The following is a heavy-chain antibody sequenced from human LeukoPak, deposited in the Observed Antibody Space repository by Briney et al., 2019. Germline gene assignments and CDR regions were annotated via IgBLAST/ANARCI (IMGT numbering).Heavy chain of an antibody. CDR1: GFTFSSYA. V-gene: IGHV3-30*04. CDR2: ISYDGSNK. CDR3: ARGEDILTGYPFDY. J-gene: IGHJ4*02. Sequence: GGSLRLSCAASGFTFSSYAMHWVRQAPGKGLEGVAVISYDGSNKYYADSVKGRFTISRDNSKNTLYLQMNSLRAEDTAVYYCARGEDILTGYPFDYWGQGTLVTVSS. D-gene: IGHD3-9*01.